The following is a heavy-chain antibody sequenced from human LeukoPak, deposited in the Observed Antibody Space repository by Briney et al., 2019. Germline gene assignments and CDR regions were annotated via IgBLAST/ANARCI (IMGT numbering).Heavy chain of an antibody. CDR1: GFTFSTYW. Sequence: GGSLRLSCAASGFTFSTYWMHWVRQAPGEGLVWVARIHSDVNSASYADSVKGRFTISRDNAKNTLYLQMNSLRAKDTAVYYCGRGDYQDYWGQGTLVTVSS. V-gene: IGHV3-74*01. J-gene: IGHJ4*02. CDR2: IHSDVNSA. D-gene: IGHD4/OR15-4a*01. CDR3: GRGDYQDY.